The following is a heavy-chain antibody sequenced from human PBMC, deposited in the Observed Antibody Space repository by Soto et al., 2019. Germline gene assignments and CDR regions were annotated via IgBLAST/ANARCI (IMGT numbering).Heavy chain of an antibody. CDR2: ISGSGGST. CDR3: AKDERDYDFWSGYYLTGSHFDY. D-gene: IGHD3-3*01. J-gene: IGHJ4*02. V-gene: IGHV3-23*01. Sequence: GGSLRLSCAASGFTFSSYAMSWVRQAPGKGLEWVSAISGSGGSTYYADSVKGRFTISRDNSKNTLYLQMNSLRAEDTAVYYCAKDERDYDFWSGYYLTGSHFDYWGQGTLVTVSS. CDR1: GFTFSSYA.